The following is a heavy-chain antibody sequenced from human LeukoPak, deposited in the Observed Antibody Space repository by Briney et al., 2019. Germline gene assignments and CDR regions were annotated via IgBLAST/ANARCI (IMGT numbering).Heavy chain of an antibody. CDR1: GGTFSSYA. Sequence: SVKVSCKASGGTFSSYAISWVRQAPGQGLEWMGGIIPIFGTANYAQKFQGRVTMTRDMSTSTVYMELSSLRSEDTAVYYCARDKIQLSPERIFDYWGQGTLVTVSS. D-gene: IGHD5-18*01. V-gene: IGHV1-69*05. CDR2: IIPIFGTA. CDR3: ARDKIQLSPERIFDY. J-gene: IGHJ4*02.